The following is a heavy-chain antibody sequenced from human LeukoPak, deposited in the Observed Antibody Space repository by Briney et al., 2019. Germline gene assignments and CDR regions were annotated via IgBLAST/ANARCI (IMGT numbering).Heavy chain of an antibody. Sequence: ASVKVSCKASGYTFTDYYIHWVRQAPGQGLEWMGWINPHSGGTNYAQKFQGRVTMTRDTSISTAYMELSRLRSDDTAVYYCARDAYYYDSSGYYDYWGQGTLVTVSS. J-gene: IGHJ4*02. V-gene: IGHV1-2*02. CDR1: GYTFTDYY. CDR2: INPHSGGT. CDR3: ARDAYYYDSSGYYDY. D-gene: IGHD3-22*01.